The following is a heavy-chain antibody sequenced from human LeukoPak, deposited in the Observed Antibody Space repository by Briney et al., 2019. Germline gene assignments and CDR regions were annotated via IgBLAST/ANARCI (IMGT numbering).Heavy chain of an antibody. J-gene: IGHJ4*02. D-gene: IGHD3-22*01. CDR1: GFTFSSYA. CDR3: AKLAYYYDSSGYYGHYFDY. CDR2: ISGSGGST. V-gene: IGHV3-23*01. Sequence: GGSLRLSCAASGFTFSSYAMSWVRQAPGKGLEWVSAISGSGGSTYYADSVKGRFTISRDNSKNTLYLQMNSLRAEDTAVYYCAKLAYYYDSSGYYGHYFDYWGQGTLVTVSS.